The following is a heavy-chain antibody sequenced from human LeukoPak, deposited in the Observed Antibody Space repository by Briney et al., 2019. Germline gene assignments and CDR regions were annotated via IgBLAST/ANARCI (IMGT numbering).Heavy chain of an antibody. V-gene: IGHV4-39*01. CDR1: GGSISSSSYY. Sequence: SETLSLTCTVSGGSISSSSYYWGWIRQPPGKGLEWIGSNYYSGSTYYNPSLKSRVTISVDTSKNQFSLKLSSVTAADTAVYYCARMVVDLNFDYWGQGTLVTVSS. CDR2: NYYSGST. J-gene: IGHJ4*02. CDR3: ARMVVDLNFDY. D-gene: IGHD2-15*01.